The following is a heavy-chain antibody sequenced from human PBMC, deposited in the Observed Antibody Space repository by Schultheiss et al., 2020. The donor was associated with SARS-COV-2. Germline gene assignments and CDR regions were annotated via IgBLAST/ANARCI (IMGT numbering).Heavy chain of an antibody. CDR2: ITGSGYST. J-gene: IGHJ4*02. CDR3: AKARLTVVTGVGFDY. V-gene: IGHV3-23*01. Sequence: GGSLRLSCAASGFTFSSYAMSWVRQAPGKGLEWVSAITGSGYSTYYADSVKGRFTISRDNSKNTLYLQMNSPRAEDTAVYHCAKARLTVVTGVGFDYWGQGTLVTVAS. CDR1: GFTFSSYA. D-gene: IGHD3-22*01.